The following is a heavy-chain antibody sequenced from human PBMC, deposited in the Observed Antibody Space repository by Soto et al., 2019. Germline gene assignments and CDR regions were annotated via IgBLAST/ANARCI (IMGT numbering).Heavy chain of an antibody. CDR1: GGTFSSYA. CDR2: IIPIFGTA. CDR3: ARDENYDLLTVWFDP. D-gene: IGHD3-3*01. J-gene: IGHJ5*02. Sequence: SVKVSCKASGGTFSSYAISWVRQAPGQGLEWMGGIIPIFGTANYAQKFQGRVTITADESTSTAYMELSSLRSEDTAVYYCARDENYDLLTVWFDPWGQGTLVTVSS. V-gene: IGHV1-69*13.